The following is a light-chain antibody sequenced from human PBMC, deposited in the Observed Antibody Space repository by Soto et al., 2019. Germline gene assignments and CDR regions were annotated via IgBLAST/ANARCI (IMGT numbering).Light chain of an antibody. CDR2: GAS. V-gene: IGKV3-15*01. J-gene: IGKJ1*01. Sequence: EIVMTQSPATLSVSPGERATLSCRASQSVSSDLAWYHQKPGQAPRLLIYGASTRATGIPARFSGSGSGTEFTLTINSLQSEDFAVYYCPQYNNWPRTFGQGTKVDI. CDR3: PQYNNWPRT. CDR1: QSVSSD.